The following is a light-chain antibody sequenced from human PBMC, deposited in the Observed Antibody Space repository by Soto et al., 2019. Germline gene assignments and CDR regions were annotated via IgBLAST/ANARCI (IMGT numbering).Light chain of an antibody. CDR3: QQRSNWPLT. J-gene: IGKJ4*01. Sequence: EIVLTQSPATLSLSPGERVTLSCRASQSVSSLLAWYQQRPVQAPRLLVYDASNRAAGVPARFSGGGSDTDFTLTISSLEPEDFAVYFCQQRSNWPLTFGGGTKLEIK. CDR1: QSVSSL. CDR2: DAS. V-gene: IGKV3-11*01.